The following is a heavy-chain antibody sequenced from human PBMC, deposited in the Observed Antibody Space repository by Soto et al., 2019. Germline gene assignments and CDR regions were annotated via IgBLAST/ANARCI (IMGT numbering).Heavy chain of an antibody. CDR3: ARIAASGRGWDV. D-gene: IGHD6-13*01. J-gene: IGHJ6*02. CDR1: GFTFSSYW. Sequence: EVQLVESGGGLVQPGGSLRLSCVDSGFTFSSYWMSWVRQAPVKGLEWVGNIKQDGSEENYVDSVKGRFTISRDNAKNPMYLQKNSLRAEDTAVYYCARIAASGRGWDVWGQGTTVVVSS. V-gene: IGHV3-7*01. CDR2: IKQDGSEE.